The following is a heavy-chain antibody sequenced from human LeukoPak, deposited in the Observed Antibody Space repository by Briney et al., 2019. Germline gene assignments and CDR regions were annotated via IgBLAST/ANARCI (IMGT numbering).Heavy chain of an antibody. Sequence: ASVKVSCKASGYTFSGYYIHWVRQAPGQGLEWMGWINPNSGGTNYAQKFQGRVTMTRDTSTSTAYMELTKLTSDDMAVYYCARDYASGGSYFNAFDIWGQGTKVTVSS. CDR1: GYTFSGYY. V-gene: IGHV1-2*02. CDR3: ARDYASGGSYFNAFDI. CDR2: INPNSGGT. D-gene: IGHD1-26*01. J-gene: IGHJ3*02.